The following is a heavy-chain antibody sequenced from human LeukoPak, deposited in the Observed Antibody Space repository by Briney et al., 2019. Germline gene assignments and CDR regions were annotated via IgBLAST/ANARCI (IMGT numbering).Heavy chain of an antibody. J-gene: IGHJ4*02. CDR1: GYSISSGYY. CDR3: ARDRTVPEDILTGYYSEGADY. CDR2: IYHSGST. V-gene: IGHV4-38-2*02. Sequence: SETLSLTCTVSGYSISSGYYWGWIRPPPGKGLEWIGSIYHSGSTYYNPSLKSRVTISVDTSKNQFSLKLSSVTAADTAVYYCARDRTVPEDILTGYYSEGADYWGQGTLVTVSS. D-gene: IGHD3-9*01.